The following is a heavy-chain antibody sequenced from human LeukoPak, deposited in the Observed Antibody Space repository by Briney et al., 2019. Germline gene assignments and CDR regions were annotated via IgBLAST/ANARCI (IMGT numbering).Heavy chain of an antibody. D-gene: IGHD3-22*01. CDR3: ASPRSGYRYTFNY. CDR2: ISTSGST. Sequence: SETLSLTCAVSAASISNYYWSWIRQAPGKGLEWIGYISTSGSTNYNPSLKSRVSISLDTSKNRFSLNLNFVTAADTAVYYCASPRSGYRYTFNYWGQGALVTVSS. J-gene: IGHJ4*02. CDR1: AASISNYY. V-gene: IGHV4-4*09.